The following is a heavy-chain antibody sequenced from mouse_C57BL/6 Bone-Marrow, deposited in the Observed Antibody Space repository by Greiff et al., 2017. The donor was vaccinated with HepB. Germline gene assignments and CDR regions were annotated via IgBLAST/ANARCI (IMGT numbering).Heavy chain of an antibody. V-gene: IGHV5-6*01. CDR2: ISSGGSYT. CDR1: GFTFSSYG. CDR3: ARGATVVDWYFDV. J-gene: IGHJ1*03. D-gene: IGHD1-1*01. Sequence: EVQLQESGGDLVKPGGSLKLSCAASGFTFSSYGMSWVRQTPDKRLEWVATISSGGSYTYYPDSVKGRFTISRDNAKNTLYLQMSSLKSEDTAMYYCARGATVVDWYFDVWGTGTTVTVSS.